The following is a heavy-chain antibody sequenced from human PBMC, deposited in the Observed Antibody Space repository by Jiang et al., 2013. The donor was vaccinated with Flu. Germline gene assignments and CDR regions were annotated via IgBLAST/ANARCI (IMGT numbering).Heavy chain of an antibody. CDR2: IIPFFGIV. D-gene: IGHD6-19*01. Sequence: GAEVKKPGSSVKVSCKASGDTFNSHAFSWVRQAPGQGLEWMGGIIPFFGIVNYAQKFQGRVTITADKSTSTVYVEVSSLRFEDTAVYYCARGIGAVAGTFSLVPDCWGQGALVAVSS. V-gene: IGHV1-69*17. CDR1: GDTFNSHA. CDR3: ARGIGAVAGTFSLVPDC. J-gene: IGHJ4*02.